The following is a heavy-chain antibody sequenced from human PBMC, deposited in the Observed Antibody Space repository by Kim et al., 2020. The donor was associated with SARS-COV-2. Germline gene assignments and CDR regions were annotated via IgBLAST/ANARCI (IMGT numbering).Heavy chain of an antibody. J-gene: IGHJ4*02. CDR2: IYYSGST. CDR1: GGSISSSSYY. D-gene: IGHD3-10*01. V-gene: IGHV4-39*01. Sequence: SETLSLTCTVSGGSISSSSYYWGWIRQPPGKGLEWIGSIYYSGSTYYNPSLKSRVTISVDTSKNQFSLKLSSVTAADTAVYYCARLLITMVRGVMSGFDYWGQGTLVTVSS. CDR3: ARLLITMVRGVMSGFDY.